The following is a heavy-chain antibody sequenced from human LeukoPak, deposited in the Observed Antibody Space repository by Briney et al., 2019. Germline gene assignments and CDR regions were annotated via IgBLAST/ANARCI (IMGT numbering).Heavy chain of an antibody. D-gene: IGHD4-23*01. V-gene: IGHV3-7*05. CDR1: GFTFSIYW. CDR2: INPDGSGK. Sequence: PGGSLRLSCAASGFTFSIYWMTWVRQAPGKGLEWVANINPDGSGKAYVGSVKGRFTISRDNAKKSLFLEMNSLRVEDTAVYYCASPLVESGGNIYFGLWGRGTLVTVSS. CDR3: ASPLVESGGNIYFGL. J-gene: IGHJ2*01.